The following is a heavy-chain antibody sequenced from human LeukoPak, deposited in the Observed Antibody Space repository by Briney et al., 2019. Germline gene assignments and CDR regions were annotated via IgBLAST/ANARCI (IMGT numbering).Heavy chain of an antibody. V-gene: IGHV4-59*01. CDR3: ARDYYDSSGLGNLFDP. Sequence: SETLSLTCTVSGGSISSYYWSWIRQPPGKGLEWIGYIYYSGSTNYNPSLQSRVTISVDTSKNQFSLKLSSVTAADTAVYYCARDYYDSSGLGNLFDPWGQGTLVTVSS. J-gene: IGHJ5*02. D-gene: IGHD3-22*01. CDR2: IYYSGST. CDR1: GGSISSYY.